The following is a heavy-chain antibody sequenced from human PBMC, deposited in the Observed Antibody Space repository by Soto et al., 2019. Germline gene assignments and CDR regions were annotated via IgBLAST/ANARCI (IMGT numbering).Heavy chain of an antibody. J-gene: IGHJ4*02. Sequence: QTLSLTRAISGDSVSSNTAAWNWIRSSPSRGLEWLGRTYYRSNWRHDYAVSVKSRITVNPDTSKNHFSLQLNSVTPDDTDVYYCAMGVAGTGFGIWGQGTLVTVSS. CDR1: GDSVSSNTAA. CDR3: AMGVAGTGFGI. CDR2: TYYRSNWRH. V-gene: IGHV6-1*01. D-gene: IGHD6-19*01.